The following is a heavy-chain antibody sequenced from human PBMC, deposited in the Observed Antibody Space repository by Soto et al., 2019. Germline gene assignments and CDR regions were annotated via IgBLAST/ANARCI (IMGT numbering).Heavy chain of an antibody. CDR1: GFTFSSYG. CDR3: ARGGAGRPDY. D-gene: IGHD6-13*01. J-gene: IGHJ4*02. CDR2: ISSGTVTT. Sequence: EVQLVNSGGGLVQPGGSLRLSCAASGFTFSSYGMNWVRQAPGKGLEWVSYISSGTVTTNYADSVKGRFTISRDNAKSSLYLQLNSRRDDDTAVYYCARGGAGRPDYWGQGTLVIVSS. V-gene: IGHV3-48*02.